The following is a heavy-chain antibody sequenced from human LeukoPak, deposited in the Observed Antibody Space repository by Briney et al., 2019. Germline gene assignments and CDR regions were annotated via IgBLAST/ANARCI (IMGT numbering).Heavy chain of an antibody. D-gene: IGHD4-17*01. V-gene: IGHV3-23*01. Sequence: GGSLRLSCAASGFTFSSYTMSWVRQAPGKGLEWVSAISGSGGSTYYADSVKGRFTISRDNSKNTLYLQMNSLRAEDTAVYYCAKSHDYGGQRSDFDYWGQGTLVTVSS. J-gene: IGHJ4*02. CDR3: AKSHDYGGQRSDFDY. CDR2: ISGSGGST. CDR1: GFTFSSYT.